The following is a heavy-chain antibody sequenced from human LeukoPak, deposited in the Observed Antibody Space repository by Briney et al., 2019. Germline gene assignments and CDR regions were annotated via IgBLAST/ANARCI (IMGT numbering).Heavy chain of an antibody. CDR2: IKDGGSEK. Sequence: GGSLRLSCAASGFTFDDYGMSWVRQAPGKGLEWVATIKDGGSEKYYVDSVKGRFTISRDNAGNSVHLQMNSLRAEDTAVYYCARGGHRNLDYWGQGALVTVSS. V-gene: IGHV3-7*03. J-gene: IGHJ4*02. CDR1: GFTFDDYG. CDR3: ARGGHRNLDY.